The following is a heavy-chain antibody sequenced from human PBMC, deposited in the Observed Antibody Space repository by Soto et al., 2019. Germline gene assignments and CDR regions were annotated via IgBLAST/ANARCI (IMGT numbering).Heavy chain of an antibody. CDR3: AKNGDFWSWGMDV. J-gene: IGHJ6*02. Sequence: VGSLRLSCAASGFTFSTYAMTWVSQAPGKGLEWVAIISGSGDGTYYVDSVKGRFTISRDNSRNTLNLQMNSLRAEDTAVYYCAKNGDFWSWGMDVWGQGTTVTVSS. V-gene: IGHV3-23*01. CDR2: ISGSGDGT. D-gene: IGHD3-3*01. CDR1: GFTFSTYA.